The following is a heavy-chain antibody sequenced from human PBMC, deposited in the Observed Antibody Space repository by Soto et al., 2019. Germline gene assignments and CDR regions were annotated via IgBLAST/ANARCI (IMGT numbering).Heavy chain of an antibody. J-gene: IGHJ6*02. CDR2: IWSDGSNK. Sequence: GGSLRLSCAASGFTFSSYGMHWVRQAPGKGLEWVAVIWSDGSNKYYADSVKGRFTISRDNSENTLYLQMNSLRAEDTAVYYCARDKAGRYNYYGMDVWGQGTTVTVSS. V-gene: IGHV3-33*01. CDR3: ARDKAGRYNYYGMDV. CDR1: GFTFSSYG.